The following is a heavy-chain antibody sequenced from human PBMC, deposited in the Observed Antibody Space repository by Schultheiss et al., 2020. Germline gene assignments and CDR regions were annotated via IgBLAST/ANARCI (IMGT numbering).Heavy chain of an antibody. Sequence: GGSLRLSCSASGFTFSSYAMHWVRQAPGKGLEYVSAISSNGGSTYYADSVKGRFTISRDNAKNSLYLQMSSLQADDTAIYYCMKSVEGSGRWAPHWGQGTLVTVSS. CDR2: ISSNGGST. CDR3: MKSVEGSGRWAPH. V-gene: IGHV3-64D*09. J-gene: IGHJ4*02. CDR1: GFTFSSYA. D-gene: IGHD3-10*01.